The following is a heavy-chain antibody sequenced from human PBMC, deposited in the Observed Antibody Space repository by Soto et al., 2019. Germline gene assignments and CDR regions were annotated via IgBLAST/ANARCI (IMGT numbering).Heavy chain of an antibody. D-gene: IGHD3-22*01. V-gene: IGHV1-18*01. CDR3: ARVAMIVDWFDP. CDR1: GYTFTSCG. J-gene: IGHJ5*02. CDR2: ISAYNGNT. Sequence: ASVKVSCKASGYTFTSCGSSWVRQAPGQGLEWMGWISAYNGNTNYAQKLQGRVTVTTDTSTSTAYMELRSLRSDDTAVYYCARVAMIVDWFDPWGQGTLVTVS.